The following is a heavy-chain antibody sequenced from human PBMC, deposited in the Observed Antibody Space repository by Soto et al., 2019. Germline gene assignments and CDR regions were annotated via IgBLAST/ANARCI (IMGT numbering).Heavy chain of an antibody. V-gene: IGHV1-2*04. CDR1: GYTFTGYY. D-gene: IGHD4-17*01. CDR3: ATQRDYGDYGAFDY. Sequence: ASVKVSCKASGYTFTGYYMHWVRQAPGQGLEWMGWINPNSGGTNYAQKFQGWVTMTRDTSISTAYMELSRLRSDDTAVYYCATQRDYGDYGAFDYWGKGTLVTVSS. CDR2: INPNSGGT. J-gene: IGHJ4*02.